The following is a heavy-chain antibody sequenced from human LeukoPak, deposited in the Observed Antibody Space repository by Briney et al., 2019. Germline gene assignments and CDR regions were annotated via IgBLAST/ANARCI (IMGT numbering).Heavy chain of an antibody. CDR1: GYSFTSYW. V-gene: IGHV5-51*01. J-gene: IGHJ4*02. D-gene: IGHD3-3*01. CDR2: IYLGDSDT. Sequence: GESLKISFKGSGYSFTSYWIGWVPQIPGKGLGGMGIIYLGDSDTRYSPSFTGQVTSSADKSISTAYLQWSSLKASDTAMYYCARHAHLYDFWSGYYSPDFDYWGQGTLVTVSS. CDR3: ARHAHLYDFWSGYYSPDFDY.